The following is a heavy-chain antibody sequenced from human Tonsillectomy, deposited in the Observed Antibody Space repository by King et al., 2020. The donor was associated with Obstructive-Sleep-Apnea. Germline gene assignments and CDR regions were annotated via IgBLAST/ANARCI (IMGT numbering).Heavy chain of an antibody. D-gene: IGHD3-22*01. V-gene: IGHV4-39*01. Sequence: SLKSRVTISVDTSKNQFSLKLSSVTAADTAVYYCARHRITMIVDDAFDIWGQGTMVTVSS. J-gene: IGHJ3*02. CDR3: ARHRITMIVDDAFDI.